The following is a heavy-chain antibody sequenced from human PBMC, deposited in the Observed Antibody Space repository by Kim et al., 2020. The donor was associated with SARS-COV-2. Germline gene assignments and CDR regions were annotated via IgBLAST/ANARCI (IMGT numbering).Heavy chain of an antibody. D-gene: IGHD6-19*01. CDR2: IHASGRT. CDR3: ARQVPGEDRRFDY. V-gene: IGHV4-4*07. Sequence: SETLSLICTVSGGSFSSYHWSWIRQSAGKGLEWIGRIHASGRTNYNPSLKSRLTMSVDTSKHQMSLKLSSVTAADTAMYYCARQVPGEDRRFDYWGQGILVTVSS. J-gene: IGHJ4*01. CDR1: GGSFSSYH.